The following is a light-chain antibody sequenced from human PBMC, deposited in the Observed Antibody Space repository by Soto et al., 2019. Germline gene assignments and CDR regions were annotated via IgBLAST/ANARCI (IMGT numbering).Light chain of an antibody. V-gene: IGKV3-20*01. CDR1: QSVSSSY. CDR2: GAS. Sequence: SRCTLSLSKAPRVTLYWRASQSVSSSYLAWYQQKPGQAPRLLIYGASSRATVIPDRFSGSGSGTDFTLTVSRLEPEDFAVYYCQQYGVSSCRFGHGTKVDIK. CDR3: QQYGVSSCR. J-gene: IGKJ1*01.